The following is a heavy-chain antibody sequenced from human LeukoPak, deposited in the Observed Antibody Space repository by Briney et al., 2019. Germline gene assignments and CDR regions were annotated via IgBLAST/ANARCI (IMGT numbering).Heavy chain of an antibody. V-gene: IGHV1-8*01. Sequence: ASVKVSCKASGYTFTSYDINWVRQATGQGLEWMGWINPNSGNTGYAQKFQGRVTMTRNTSISTAYMELSSLRSEDTAVYYCAREGVTYYDILDYYYMDVWGKGTTVTISS. D-gene: IGHD3-9*01. CDR2: INPNSGNT. CDR1: GYTFTSYD. CDR3: AREGVTYYDILDYYYMDV. J-gene: IGHJ6*03.